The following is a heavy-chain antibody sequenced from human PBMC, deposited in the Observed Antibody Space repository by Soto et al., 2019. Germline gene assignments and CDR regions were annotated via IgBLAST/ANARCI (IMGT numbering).Heavy chain of an antibody. D-gene: IGHD1-26*01. CDR1: GGSISSSSYY. CDR3: ARQGSGSWGRDYYYYGMDV. CDR2: IYYSGST. Sequence: PSETLSLTCTVSGGSISSSSYYWGWIRQPPGKGLEWIGSIYYSGSTYYNPSLKSRVTISVDTSKNQFSLKLSSVTAADTAVYYCARQGSGSWGRDYYYYGMDVWGQGTTATVSS. J-gene: IGHJ6*02. V-gene: IGHV4-39*01.